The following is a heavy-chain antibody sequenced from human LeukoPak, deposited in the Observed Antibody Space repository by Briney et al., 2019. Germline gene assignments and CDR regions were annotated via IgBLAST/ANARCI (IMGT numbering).Heavy chain of an antibody. CDR2: IYYTGTT. Sequence: SETLSLTCTVSGGSISSYYWSWIRQPPGKGLEWIGYIYYTGTTNYNPSLKSRVAISVDSSKNQFSLKLSSVTAADTAVYYCARGAYYGSVDYWGQGTLVTVSS. V-gene: IGHV4-59*08. J-gene: IGHJ4*02. CDR3: ARGAYYGSVDY. CDR1: GGSISSYY. D-gene: IGHD3-10*01.